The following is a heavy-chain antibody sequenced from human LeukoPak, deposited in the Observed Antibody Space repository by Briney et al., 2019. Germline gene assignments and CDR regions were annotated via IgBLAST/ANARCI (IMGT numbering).Heavy chain of an antibody. D-gene: IGHD6-19*01. V-gene: IGHV1-3*01. CDR1: GYTFTSYA. Sequence: ASVKVSCKASGYTFTSYAMHWVRQAPGQRLEWMGSINAGNGDTKYSQNFQGRVTITRDTSASTAYMELSSLRSEDTAVYYCARWSRVAVVPYDAFDIWGQGTMVTVSS. J-gene: IGHJ3*02. CDR3: ARWSRVAVVPYDAFDI. CDR2: INAGNGDT.